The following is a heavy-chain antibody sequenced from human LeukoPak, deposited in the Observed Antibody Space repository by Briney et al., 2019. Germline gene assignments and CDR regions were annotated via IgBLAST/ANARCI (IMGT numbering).Heavy chain of an antibody. V-gene: IGHV1-69*13. J-gene: IGHJ6*02. Sequence: SVKVSCKASGGTFSRYGISWVRQARGQGLEWMGGIVPLFGTAKYAQKFQGRVTITADESTSTAYMELSSLRSEDTAVYYCARDPNSPYGMDVWGQGTTVTVSS. CDR1: GGTFSRYG. CDR3: ARDPNSPYGMDV. CDR2: IVPLFGTA. D-gene: IGHD1/OR15-1a*01.